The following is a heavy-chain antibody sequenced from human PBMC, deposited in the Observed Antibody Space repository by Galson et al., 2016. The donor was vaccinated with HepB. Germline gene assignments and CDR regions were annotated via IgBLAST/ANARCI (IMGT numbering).Heavy chain of an antibody. CDR1: GFSLSTSEMC. Sequence: PALVKPTQTLTLTCTFSGFSLSTSEMCVTWIRQPPGKALEWLALIAWDGDGYYNTSLKSRLTITKDTSKNQVVLRMTYVDPVDTGTYYCAHRRNWTSYFDYWGQGALVTVSS. CDR2: IAWDGDG. D-gene: IGHD1-20*01. V-gene: IGHV2-70*12. CDR3: AHRRNWTSYFDY. J-gene: IGHJ4*02.